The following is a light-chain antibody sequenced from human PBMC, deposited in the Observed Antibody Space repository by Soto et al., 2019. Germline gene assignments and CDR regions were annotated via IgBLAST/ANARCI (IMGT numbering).Light chain of an antibody. J-gene: IGKJ1*01. V-gene: IGKV3-20*01. CDR2: GAS. CDR3: QQYGSSPWT. CDR1: QSVSSSY. Sequence: EIVLTQSPGTLSLSPGERATLSCRASQSVSSSYFAWYQQKPGQAPRLLLYGASSRATGIPDRFSGSGSGPDFTLTINRLEPEDFAVYYCQQYGSSPWTFGQGTKVEIK.